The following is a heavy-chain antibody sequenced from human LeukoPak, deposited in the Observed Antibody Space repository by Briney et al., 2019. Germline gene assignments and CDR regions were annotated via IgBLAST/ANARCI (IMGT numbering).Heavy chain of an antibody. V-gene: IGHV3-7*01. CDR3: ARDVGSSSWSDY. D-gene: IGHD6-13*01. CDR1: GFTFSSFW. Sequence: GGSLRLSCAASGFTFSSFWMSWVRQAPGKGLEWVANIKEDGSEEYYVDSVKGRFTISRDNARNSLYLQMNSLRAEETAVYYCARDVGSSSWSDYWGQGTLVTVSS. J-gene: IGHJ4*02. CDR2: IKEDGSEE.